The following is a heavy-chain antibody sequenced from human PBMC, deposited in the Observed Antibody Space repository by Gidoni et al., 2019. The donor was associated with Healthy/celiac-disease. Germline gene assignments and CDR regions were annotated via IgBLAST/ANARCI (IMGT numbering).Heavy chain of an antibody. CDR2: IYTSGST. CDR1: GGSFSSYY. CDR3: ARGAHLYYYYGMDV. Sequence: QVQLQESGPGLVKPSETLSLTCTVSGGSFSSYYWSWIRQPAGKGLEWIGRIYTSGSTNYNPSLKCRVTMSVDTSKNQFSLKLSSVTAADTAVYYCARGAHLYYYYGMDVWGQGTTVTVSS. J-gene: IGHJ6*02. V-gene: IGHV4-4*07.